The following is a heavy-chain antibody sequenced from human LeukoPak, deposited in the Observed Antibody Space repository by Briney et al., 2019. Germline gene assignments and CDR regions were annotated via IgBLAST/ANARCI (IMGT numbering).Heavy chain of an antibody. CDR3: ARGHYYGMDV. V-gene: IGHV3-30-3*01. CDR1: GFTFSTYA. Sequence: PGGSLRLSCAASGFTFSTYAMHWVRQAPGKGLEWVAVISYDGSNKYYADSVKGRFTISRDNAKSTLYLQMSSLRAEDTAVYYCARGHYYGMDVWGQGTTVTVSS. J-gene: IGHJ6*02. CDR2: ISYDGSNK.